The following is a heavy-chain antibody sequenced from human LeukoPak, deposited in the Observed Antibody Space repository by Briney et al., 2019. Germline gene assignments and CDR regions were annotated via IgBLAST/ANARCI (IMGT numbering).Heavy chain of an antibody. CDR1: GFTFSTYA. Sequence: GGSLRLSCAASGFTFSTYAMTWVRQAPGKGLEWVSAVRGSGSATYYAVSVEGRFTISRDNSNNMLYLQMTSLEVEDTAMYYCVKTSRRDSTYDSPFDYWGQGTLVTVSS. D-gene: IGHD4-11*01. CDR2: VRGSGSAT. V-gene: IGHV3-23*01. CDR3: VKTSRRDSTYDSPFDY. J-gene: IGHJ4*02.